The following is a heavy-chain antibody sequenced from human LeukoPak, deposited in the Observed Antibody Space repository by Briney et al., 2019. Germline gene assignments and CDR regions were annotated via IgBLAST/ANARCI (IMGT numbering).Heavy chain of an antibody. CDR1: GESFSGYY. J-gene: IGHJ4*02. V-gene: IGHV4-34*12. D-gene: IGHD3-22*01. CDR2: IIDTGST. Sequence: SETLSLTCAVYGESFSGYYWTWIRQPPGKGLEWIGEIIDTGSTKYNSSLKSRVTISVDTSKNQFSLKLSSVTAADTAVYYCPRLYDSSGYYSFGAIYFDYWGQGTLVTVSS. CDR3: PRLYDSSGYYSFGAIYFDY.